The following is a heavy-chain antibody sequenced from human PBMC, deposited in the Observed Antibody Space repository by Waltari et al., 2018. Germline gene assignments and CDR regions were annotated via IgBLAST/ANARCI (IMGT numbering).Heavy chain of an antibody. V-gene: IGHV4-34*01. D-gene: IGHD3-3*01. CDR2: INHSGST. CDR1: GGSLSGYY. CDR3: ARGKLFLEWLLLRAWFDP. J-gene: IGHJ5*02. Sequence: QVQLQQWGAGMLKPSETLSLTCAVYGGSLSGYYWSWIRQPTGKGLEWIGEINHSGSTNYNPSLKSRVTISVDTSNNQFSLKLSSVTSADTAVYYCARGKLFLEWLLLRAWFDPWGQGTLVTVSS.